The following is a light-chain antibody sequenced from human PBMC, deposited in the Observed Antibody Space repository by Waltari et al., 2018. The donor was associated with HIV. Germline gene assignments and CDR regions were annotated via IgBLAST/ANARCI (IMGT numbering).Light chain of an antibody. CDR1: QDISNY. CDR3: QQYNNLPLLT. Sequence: DIQMTQSPPSLSASVGDRVSITCQASQDISNYLNWYQQKPGKAPKLLIYDASNLETGVPSRFSGSGSGTDFTFTISSLQPGDIATYYCQQYNNLPLLTFGGGTKVEI. CDR2: DAS. J-gene: IGKJ4*01. V-gene: IGKV1-33*01.